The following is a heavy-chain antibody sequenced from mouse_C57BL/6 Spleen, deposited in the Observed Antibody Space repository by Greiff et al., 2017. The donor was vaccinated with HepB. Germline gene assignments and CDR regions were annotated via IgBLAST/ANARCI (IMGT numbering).Heavy chain of an antibody. CDR2: ISDGGSYT. CDR1: GFTFTSYA. D-gene: IGHD4-1*01. V-gene: IGHV5-4*01. Sequence: EVQVVESGGGLVKPGGSLKLSCAASGFTFTSYAMSWVRQTPEKRLEWVATISDGGSYTYYPDNVKGRFTISRDNAKNNLYLQMSHLKSEDTAMYYCARDADWDYFDYWGQGTTLTVSS. CDR3: ARDADWDYFDY. J-gene: IGHJ2*01.